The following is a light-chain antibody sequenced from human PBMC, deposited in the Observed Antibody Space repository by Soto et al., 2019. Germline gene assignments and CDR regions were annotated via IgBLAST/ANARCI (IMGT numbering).Light chain of an antibody. Sequence: DVQMTHTPSSLSASVGDIVILTCRASQNIDISLAWFQQRPGKAPKLLIYKASSLGSGVPSRFSGSGSGTEFTLTISSLQPDDFATYYCQQYNSFWTFGQGTKVDIK. CDR3: QQYNSFWT. V-gene: IGKV1-5*03. CDR2: KAS. J-gene: IGKJ1*01. CDR1: QNIDIS.